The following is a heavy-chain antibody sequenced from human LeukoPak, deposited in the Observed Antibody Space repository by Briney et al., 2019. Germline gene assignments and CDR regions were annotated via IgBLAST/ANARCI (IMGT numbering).Heavy chain of an antibody. CDR2: IIPIFGTA. D-gene: IGHD3-22*01. CDR1: GGTFSSYA. CDR3: ARDLHYYDSSGRQVVYFDY. Sequence: SVKVSCKASGGTFSSYAISWVRQAPGQGLEWMGGIIPIFGTANYAQKFQGRVTVTADESTSTAYMALSSLRSEDTAVYYCARDLHYYDSSGRQVVYFDYWGQGTLVTVSS. J-gene: IGHJ4*02. V-gene: IGHV1-69*13.